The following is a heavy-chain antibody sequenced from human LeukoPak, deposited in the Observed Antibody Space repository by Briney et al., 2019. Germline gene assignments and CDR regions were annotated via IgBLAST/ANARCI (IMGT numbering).Heavy chain of an antibody. CDR2: ISAYNGNT. CDR3: ARAGYHPSTIDIVVVPAPGDYYGMDV. Sequence: GASVKVSCKASGYTFTSYGISWVRQAPGQGLEWIGWISAYNGNTNYAQKFQGRVTMTTDTSTSTAYMELRSLRSDDTAVYYCARAGYHPSTIDIVVVPAPGDYYGMDVWGKGTTVTVSS. D-gene: IGHD2-2*01. J-gene: IGHJ6*04. CDR1: GYTFTSYG. V-gene: IGHV1-18*04.